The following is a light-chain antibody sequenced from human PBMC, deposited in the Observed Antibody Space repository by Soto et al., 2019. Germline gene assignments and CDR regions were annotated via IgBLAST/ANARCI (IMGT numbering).Light chain of an antibody. CDR2: AAS. Sequence: IQLTQSPSSLSASVGDSVTITCRASQDISSHLAWYQQKPGKAPKVLIYAASTLESGIPSRFSGSGSGTDFTLTISCLQSEDFATYYCQQYYSYPLTFGGGTKVDIK. CDR3: QQYYSYPLT. J-gene: IGKJ4*01. CDR1: QDISSH. V-gene: IGKV1-9*01.